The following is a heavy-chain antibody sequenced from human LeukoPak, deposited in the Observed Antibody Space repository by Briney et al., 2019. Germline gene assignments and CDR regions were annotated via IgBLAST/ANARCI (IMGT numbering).Heavy chain of an antibody. D-gene: IGHD2-15*01. CDR3: AADWSGGSCNSGDY. J-gene: IGHJ4*02. V-gene: IGHV3-64*01. CDR2: ISTNGGTT. Sequence: GGSLRLPCAASGFTFSNYAMQWVRQAPGKGLEFVSAISTNGGTTFYANSVKGRFIISRDNSRNTLYLQMGRLRAEDMAVYYCAADWSGGSCNSGDYWGQGTLVTVSS. CDR1: GFTFSNYA.